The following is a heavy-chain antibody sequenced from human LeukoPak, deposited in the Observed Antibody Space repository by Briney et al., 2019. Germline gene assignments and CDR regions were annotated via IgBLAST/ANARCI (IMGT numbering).Heavy chain of an antibody. CDR2: IYYSGST. V-gene: IGHV4-39*07. CDR1: GGSISSSSYY. D-gene: IGHD6-13*01. Sequence: PSETLSLTCTVSGGSISSSSYYWGWIRQPPGKGLEWIGSIYYSGSTYYNPSLKSRVTISVDTSKNQFSLKLSSVTAADTAVYYCARASSWLVVYFDYWGQGTLVTVSS. J-gene: IGHJ4*02. CDR3: ARASSWLVVYFDY.